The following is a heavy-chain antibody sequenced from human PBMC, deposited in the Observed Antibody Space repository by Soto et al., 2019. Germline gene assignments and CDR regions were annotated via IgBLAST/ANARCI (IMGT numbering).Heavy chain of an antibody. CDR2: ISSSSSYI. D-gene: IGHD1-26*01. J-gene: IGHJ4*02. V-gene: IGHV3-21*01. CDR3: AREEDVGATGYFDY. Sequence: EVQLVESGGGLVKPGGSLRLSCAASGFTFSSYSMNWVRQAPGKGLEWVSSISSSSSYIYYADSVKGRFTISRDNTKNSLYLQMNSPRAEDTVVYYCAREEDVGATGYFDYWGQGTLVTVSS. CDR1: GFTFSSYS.